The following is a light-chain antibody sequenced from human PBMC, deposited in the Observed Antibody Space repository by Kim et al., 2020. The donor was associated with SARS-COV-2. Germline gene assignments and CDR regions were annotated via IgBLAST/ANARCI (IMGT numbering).Light chain of an antibody. CDR1: QDISNY. V-gene: IGKV1-33*01. CDR3: QQYDNLPRYT. Sequence: ASVGDRATITCQASQDISNYLNWYQQKPGKAPKLLIYDASNLETGVPSRFSGSGSGTDFTFTISSLQPEDIATYYCQQYDNLPRYTFGQGTKLEI. J-gene: IGKJ2*01. CDR2: DAS.